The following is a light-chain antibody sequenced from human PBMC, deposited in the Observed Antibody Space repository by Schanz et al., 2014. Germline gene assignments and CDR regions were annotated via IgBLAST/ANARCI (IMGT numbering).Light chain of an antibody. CDR1: SSDVGGYNS. J-gene: IGLJ3*02. CDR2: EVS. CDR3: SSYTSSPSWV. V-gene: IGLV2-11*01. Sequence: QSALTQPRSVSGSPGQSVTISCTGTSSDVGGYNSVSWYQHHPGKAPKLMISEVSKRPSGVPDRFSGSKSGNTASLTISGLRAEDEADYYCSSYTSSPSWVFGGGTKLTV.